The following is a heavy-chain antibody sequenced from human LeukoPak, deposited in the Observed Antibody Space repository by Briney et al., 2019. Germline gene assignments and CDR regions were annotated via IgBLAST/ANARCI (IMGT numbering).Heavy chain of an antibody. Sequence: SETLSLTCTVSGVSITSFYWSWIRQPPGKGLEWIGYIYYSGSTNYNPSLKSRVTMSVDTSKNQFSLKLSSVTAADTAVYYCARNVYCSAGSCLDYWGQGTLVTVSS. V-gene: IGHV4-59*01. CDR1: GVSITSFY. CDR3: ARNVYCSAGSCLDY. D-gene: IGHD2-15*01. CDR2: IYYSGST. J-gene: IGHJ4*02.